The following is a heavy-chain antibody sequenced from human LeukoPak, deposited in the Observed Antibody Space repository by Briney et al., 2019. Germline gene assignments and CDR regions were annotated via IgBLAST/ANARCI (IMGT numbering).Heavy chain of an antibody. CDR1: GGSISSVY. CDR2: IYYSGNT. Sequence: SQTLSLTCTVSGGSISSVYWSWVRRPPGKGLEGIGYIYYSGNTNYNPSLKSRVSISIDTSKNQFSLQLSSVTAADMAVYYCARDRDSSGLRDFDLWGRGTLVTVSA. V-gene: IGHV4-59*01. CDR3: ARDRDSSGLRDFDL. D-gene: IGHD3-22*01. J-gene: IGHJ2*01.